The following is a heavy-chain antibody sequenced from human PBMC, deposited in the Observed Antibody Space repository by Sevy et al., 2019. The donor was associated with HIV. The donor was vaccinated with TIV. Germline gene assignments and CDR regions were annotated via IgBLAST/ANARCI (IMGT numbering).Heavy chain of an antibody. CDR3: ARVGEAGNTVGAFDI. D-gene: IGHD1-1*01. CDR1: GFTFSSYA. CDR2: ISYDGSNK. J-gene: IGHJ3*02. Sequence: GGSLRLSCAASGFTFSSYAMHWVRQAPGKGLEWVAVISYDGSNKYYADSVKGRFTISRDNSKNTLYLQMNSLRAEDTAVYYCARVGEAGNTVGAFDIWGQGTMVTVSS. V-gene: IGHV3-30-3*01.